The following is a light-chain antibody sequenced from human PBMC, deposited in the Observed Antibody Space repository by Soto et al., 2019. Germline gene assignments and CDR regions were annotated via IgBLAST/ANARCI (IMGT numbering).Light chain of an antibody. Sequence: QSALTQPASVSGSPGQSITISCTGSTSDVGGYKYVSWYQHHPGKAPKLIIYEVIERPSGVSTRFSGSKSGNMASLTISGLQAEDEADYYCSSYSSNNALILLGGGTKVTVL. CDR3: SSYSSNNALIL. V-gene: IGLV2-14*01. J-gene: IGLJ2*01. CDR2: EVI. CDR1: TSDVGGYKY.